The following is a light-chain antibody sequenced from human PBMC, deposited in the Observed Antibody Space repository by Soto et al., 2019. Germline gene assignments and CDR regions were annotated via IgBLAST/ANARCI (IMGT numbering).Light chain of an antibody. CDR1: SSDVGRYNY. CDR2: DVT. J-gene: IGLJ1*01. Sequence: QSVLTQPASVSGSPGQSITISCTGTSSDVGRYNYVSWYQQHPGKAPKVMIYDVTNRPSGVSTRFSGSKSGNTASLTISGLQADDEVDYYCSSYTTGTTYVFGTGTKVTVL. CDR3: SSYTTGTTYV. V-gene: IGLV2-14*03.